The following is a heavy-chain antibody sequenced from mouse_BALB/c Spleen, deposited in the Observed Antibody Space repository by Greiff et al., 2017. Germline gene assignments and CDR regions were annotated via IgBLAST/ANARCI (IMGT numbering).Heavy chain of an antibody. D-gene: IGHD2-3*01. CDR3: ARDPEDGYYFDY. CDR1: GFTFSSFG. CDR2: ISSGSSTI. Sequence: EVMLVESGGGLVQPGGSRKLSCAASGFTFSSFGTHWVRQAPEKGLEWVAYISSGSSTIYYADTVKGRFTISRDNPKNTLFLQMTSLRSEDTAMYYCARDPEDGYYFDYWGQGTTLTVSS. J-gene: IGHJ2*01. V-gene: IGHV5-17*02.